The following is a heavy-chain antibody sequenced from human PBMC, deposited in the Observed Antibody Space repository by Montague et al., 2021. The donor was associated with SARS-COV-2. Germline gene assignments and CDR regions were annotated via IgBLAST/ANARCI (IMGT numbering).Heavy chain of an antibody. CDR2: IYYTGTT. CDR1: GDSVTTTLYY. V-gene: IGHV4-39*01. D-gene: IGHD2-15*01. Sequence: SETLSLTCTVSGDSVTTTLYYWGWIRQPPGKGLEWIGSIYYTGTTYYNPSLKSRVTMSVDTSKNQFSLKLTSVTAADTAVYYCANADRCSSGSCYSPFDSWGQGSLVTVSS. CDR3: ANADRCSSGSCYSPFDS. J-gene: IGHJ4*02.